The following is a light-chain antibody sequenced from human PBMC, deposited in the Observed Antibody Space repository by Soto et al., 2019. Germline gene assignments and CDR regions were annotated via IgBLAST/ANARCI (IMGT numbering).Light chain of an antibody. CDR2: RAS. CDR3: QQYYSYPT. CDR1: QSISSN. Sequence: EIVMTQSPATLSVSPGERATLSCRASQSISSNLAWYQQKLGQAPRLLIYRASTRATGIPARFSGSGSGTEFTLTISSLQSEDFATYYCQQYYSYPTFGGGTKVEIK. J-gene: IGKJ4*01. V-gene: IGKV3-15*01.